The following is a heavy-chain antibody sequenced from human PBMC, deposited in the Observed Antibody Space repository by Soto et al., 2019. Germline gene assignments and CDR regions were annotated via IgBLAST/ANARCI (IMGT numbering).Heavy chain of an antibody. J-gene: IGHJ4*02. CDR1: GYTFTSYG. CDR3: ARALDYDILTGYSHPMGY. V-gene: IGHV1-18*01. CDR2: ISAYNGNT. D-gene: IGHD3-9*01. Sequence: ASVKVSCKASGYTFTSYGISWVRQAPGQGLEWMGWISAYNGNTNYAQKLQGRVTMTTDTSTSTAYMELRSLRSDDTAVYYCARALDYDILTGYSHPMGYWGQGTLVTVSS.